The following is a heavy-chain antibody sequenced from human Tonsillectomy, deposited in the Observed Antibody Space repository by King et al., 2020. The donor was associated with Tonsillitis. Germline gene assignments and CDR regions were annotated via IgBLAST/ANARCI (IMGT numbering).Heavy chain of an antibody. CDR1: GFTFSDYY. D-gene: IGHD6-13*01. CDR3: ARRGVAEAGSGGVFFQH. CDR2: ITNSGVTI. Sequence: QVQLVESGGGLVKPGGSLRLSCAASGFTFSDYYMGWIRQAPGKGLEWVSYITNSGVTIYYADSVKGRFTVSRDNAKNSLYLQMNSLRAEDTAVDYCARRGVAEAGSGGVFFQHWGQGTLVTVSS. V-gene: IGHV3-11*01. J-gene: IGHJ1*01.